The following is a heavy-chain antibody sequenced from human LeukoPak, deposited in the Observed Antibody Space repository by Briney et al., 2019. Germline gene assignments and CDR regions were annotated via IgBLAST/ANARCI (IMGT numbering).Heavy chain of an antibody. D-gene: IGHD5-18*01. V-gene: IGHV4-39*02. CDR3: ARLASYGFIDY. Sequence: SETLSLTCTVSGAPISSNVHYWGWIRQPPGKGLEWIGSIYHSGPTYYNTSLQSRVTISVDTSMSHFSLRLSSVTAADTAVYFCARLASYGFIDYWGQGTLVTVSS. J-gene: IGHJ4*02. CDR1: GAPISSNVHY. CDR2: IYHSGPT.